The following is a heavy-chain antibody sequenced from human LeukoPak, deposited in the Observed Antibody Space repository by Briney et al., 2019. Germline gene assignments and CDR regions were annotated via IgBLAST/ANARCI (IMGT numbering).Heavy chain of an antibody. V-gene: IGHV1-69*05. CDR3: ARGDQFLYYYDSTPFDY. D-gene: IGHD3-22*01. J-gene: IGHJ4*02. CDR2: IIPIFGTA. CDR1: GGTFSSYA. Sequence: SVKVSSKASGGTFSSYAISWVRQAPGQGLEWMGSIIPIFGTANYAQKFQGRVTITTDESTSTAYMELSSLRSEDTAVYYCARGDQFLYYYDSTPFDYWGQGTLVTVSS.